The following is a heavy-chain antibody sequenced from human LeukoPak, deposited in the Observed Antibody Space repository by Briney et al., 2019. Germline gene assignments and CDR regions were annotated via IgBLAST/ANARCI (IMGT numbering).Heavy chain of an antibody. CDR1: GFSFSSYE. CDR2: ISSSGSTI. Sequence: PGGSLRLSCAASGFSFSSYEMNWVRQPPGKGLEWVSYISSSGSTIDYADSVKGRFTISRDNAKNSLYLQMNSLRAEDTAVYYCARTRDEYGGNAHSWDQGTLVTVSS. V-gene: IGHV3-48*03. CDR3: ARTRDEYGGNAHS. D-gene: IGHD4-23*01. J-gene: IGHJ4*02.